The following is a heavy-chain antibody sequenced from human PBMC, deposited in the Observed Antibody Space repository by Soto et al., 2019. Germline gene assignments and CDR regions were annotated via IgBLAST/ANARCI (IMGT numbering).Heavy chain of an antibody. V-gene: IGHV4-34*01. CDR1: GGSFSGYY. J-gene: IGHJ6*02. Sequence: SETLSLTXAVYGGSFSGYYWSWIRQPPGKGLEWIGEINHSGSTNYNPSLKSRVTISVDTSKNQFSLKLSSVTAADTAVYYCARGVTMVRGVIWGDYYYYGMDVWGQGTTVTVSS. D-gene: IGHD3-10*01. CDR2: INHSGST. CDR3: ARGVTMVRGVIWGDYYYYGMDV.